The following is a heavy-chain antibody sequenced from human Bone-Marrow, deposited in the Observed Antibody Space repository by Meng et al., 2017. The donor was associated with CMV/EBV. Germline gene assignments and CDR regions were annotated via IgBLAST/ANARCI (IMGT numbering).Heavy chain of an antibody. CDR1: GYTFTGYY. CDR2: INPNSGGT. CDR3: ARVPGGYEDNDWFDP. D-gene: IGHD5-12*01. J-gene: IGHJ5*02. Sequence: ASVKVSCKASGYTFTGYYMHWVRQAPGQGLEWMGWINPNSGGTNYAQKFQGRVTMTRDTSISTAYMELSRLRSDDTAVYYCARVPGGYEDNDWFDPWGQGTLVTVSS. V-gene: IGHV1-2*02.